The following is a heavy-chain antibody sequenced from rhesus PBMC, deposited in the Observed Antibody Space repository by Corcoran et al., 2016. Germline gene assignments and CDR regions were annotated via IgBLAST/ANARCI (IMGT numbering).Heavy chain of an antibody. J-gene: IGHJ1*01. CDR2: IYGGGVST. CDR1: GGSISSSW. V-gene: IGHV4-147*01. CDR3: AKSGTYLDSSGWYEYFEF. Sequence: QVQLQESGPGVVKPSETLSLTCAVSGGSISSSWWGWIRQPPGKGLEWIGQIYGGGVSTSSTPSLTSRVTISRDTAKNQCSLKLSSVTAADTAVYYCAKSGTYLDSSGWYEYFEFWGQGALVTVSS. D-gene: IGHD6-31*01.